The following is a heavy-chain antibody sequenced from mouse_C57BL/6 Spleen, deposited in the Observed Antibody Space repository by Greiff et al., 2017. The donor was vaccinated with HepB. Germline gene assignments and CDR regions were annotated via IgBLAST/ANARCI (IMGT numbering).Heavy chain of an antibody. CDR1: GYTFTSYW. CDR3: ARGAGVYFDY. V-gene: IGHV1-59*01. J-gene: IGHJ2*01. CDR2: IDPSDSYT. D-gene: IGHD3-3*01. Sequence: QVQLKQSGAELVRPGTSVKLSCKASGYTFTSYWMHWVKQRPGQGLEWIGVIDPSDSYTNYNQKFKGKATLTVDTSSSTAYMQLSSLTSEDSAVYYCARGAGVYFDYWGQGTTLTVSS.